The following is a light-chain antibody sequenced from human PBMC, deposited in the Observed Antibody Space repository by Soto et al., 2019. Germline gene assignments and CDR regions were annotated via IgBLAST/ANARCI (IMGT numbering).Light chain of an antibody. CDR2: AAS. J-gene: IGKJ2*01. V-gene: IGKV3-20*01. Sequence: EIVLTQSSGTLSLSPGERATLSCRASQSVSSSYLAWYQQKPGQAPRLLIYAASSRATGIPDRFSGSGSGTDFTLTISRLEPEDLAVYYCQQYGSSPPYTFGQGTKLEIK. CDR1: QSVSSSY. CDR3: QQYGSSPPYT.